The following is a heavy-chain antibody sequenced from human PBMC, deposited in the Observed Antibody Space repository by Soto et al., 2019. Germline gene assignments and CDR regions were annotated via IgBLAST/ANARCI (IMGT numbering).Heavy chain of an antibody. J-gene: IGHJ6*02. V-gene: IGHV3-33*01. CDR1: GFTFSSYG. Sequence: QPGGSLRLSCAASGFTFSSYGMHWVRQAPGKGLEWVAVIWYDGSNKYYADSVKGRFTISRDNSKNTLYLQMNSLRAEDTAVYYCARGHTTAMVRLAYYYYGMDVWGQGTTVTVSS. CDR2: IWYDGSNK. D-gene: IGHD5-18*01. CDR3: ARGHTTAMVRLAYYYYGMDV.